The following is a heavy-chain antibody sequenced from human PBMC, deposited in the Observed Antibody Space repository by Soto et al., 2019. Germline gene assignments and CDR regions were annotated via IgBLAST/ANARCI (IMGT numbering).Heavy chain of an antibody. V-gene: IGHV4-59*08. D-gene: IGHD4-17*01. Sequence: SETLSLTCTVSGGSISSYYWSWIRQPPGKGLEWIGYIYYSGSTNYNPSLKSRVTISVDTSKNQFSLKLSSVTAADTAVYYCARLPGDYGRRYYYYGMDVWGQGTTVTVSS. J-gene: IGHJ6*02. CDR1: GGSISSYY. CDR2: IYYSGST. CDR3: ARLPGDYGRRYYYYGMDV.